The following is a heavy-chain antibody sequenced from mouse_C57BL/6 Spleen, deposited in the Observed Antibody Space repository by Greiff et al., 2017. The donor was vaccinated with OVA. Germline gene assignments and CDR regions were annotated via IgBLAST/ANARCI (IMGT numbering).Heavy chain of an antibody. J-gene: IGHJ4*01. CDR2: INPNNGGT. V-gene: IGHV1-26*01. D-gene: IGHD1-1*01. Sequence: VQLQQSGPELVKPGASVKISCKASGYTLTDYYMNWVKQSHGKSLEWIGDINPNNGGTSYNQKFKGKATLTVDKSSSTAYMELRSLTSEDSAVYYCARALYYGSSYEDAMDYWGQGTSVTVSS. CDR1: GYTLTDYY. CDR3: ARALYYGSSYEDAMDY.